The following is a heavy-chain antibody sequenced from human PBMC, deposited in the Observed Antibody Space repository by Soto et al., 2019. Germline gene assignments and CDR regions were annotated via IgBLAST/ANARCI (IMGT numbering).Heavy chain of an antibody. D-gene: IGHD3-3*01. CDR1: GGSISSSSYY. CDR3: ARQVVGDDFWRTNFDY. Sequence: SSQTLSLTCTVSGGSISSSSYYWGWIRQPPGKGLEWIGSIYYSGSTYYNPSLKSRVTISVDTSKNQFSLKLSPVTAADTAVYYCARQVVGDDFWRTNFDYWGQGTLVTVSS. CDR2: IYYSGST. J-gene: IGHJ4*02. V-gene: IGHV4-39*01.